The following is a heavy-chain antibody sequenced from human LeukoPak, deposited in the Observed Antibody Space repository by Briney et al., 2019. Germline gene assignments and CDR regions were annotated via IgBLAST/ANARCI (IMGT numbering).Heavy chain of an antibody. CDR2: IYNSGTT. D-gene: IGHD2-2*01. CDR1: GGSINSGGYY. CDR3: ARDPGIVVVPAAFDY. J-gene: IGHJ4*02. Sequence: SETLSLTCTVSGGSINSGGYYWSWIRQHPGKGLEWIGYIYNSGTTYYNPSLKSRVTISVDTSKNQFSLKLSSVTAADTAVYYCARDPGIVVVPAAFDYWGQGTLVTVSS. V-gene: IGHV4-31*03.